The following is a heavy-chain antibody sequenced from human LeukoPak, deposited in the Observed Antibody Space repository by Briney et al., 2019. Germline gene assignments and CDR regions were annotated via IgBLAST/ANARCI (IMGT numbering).Heavy chain of an antibody. D-gene: IGHD6-19*01. V-gene: IGHV3-66*01. CDR3: ARDTRAIEVPRALYFDN. Sequence: PGGSLPLSCAASGFTVSRNYMTWVRQGPGKGLEWVAVLYSGGGTYYADSVKGRFIISRDHSMNTLYLQMNTLRVEDTAVYYCARDTRAIEVPRALYFDNGGQGTLATVSS. J-gene: IGHJ4*02. CDR2: LYSGGGT. CDR1: GFTVSRNY.